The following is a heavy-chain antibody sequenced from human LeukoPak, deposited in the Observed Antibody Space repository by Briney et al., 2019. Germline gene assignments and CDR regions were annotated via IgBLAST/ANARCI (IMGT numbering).Heavy chain of an antibody. CDR3: ARYPTAYGDYSDDYYYGMDV. CDR2: IIPIFGTA. Sequence: SVKVSCKASGGTFSSYAISWVRQAPGQGLEWMGGIIPIFGTANYAQKFQGRVTITADESTSTAYMELSSLRSEDTAVYYCARYPTAYGDYSDDYYYGMDVWGKGTTVTVSS. D-gene: IGHD4-17*01. V-gene: IGHV1-69*13. J-gene: IGHJ6*04. CDR1: GGTFSSYA.